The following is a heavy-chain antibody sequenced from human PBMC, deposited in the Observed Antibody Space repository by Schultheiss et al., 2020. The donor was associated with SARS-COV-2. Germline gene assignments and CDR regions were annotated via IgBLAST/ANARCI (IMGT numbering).Heavy chain of an antibody. Sequence: SQTLSLTCTVSGDSISSYYWSWIRQPPGKGLEWIGSIYHSGSTYYNPSLKSRVTISVDTSKNQFSLKLSSVTAADTAVYYCARDRYDFWSGYVSYWYFDLWGRGTLVTVSS. CDR2: IYHSGST. CDR3: ARDRYDFWSGYVSYWYFDL. D-gene: IGHD3-3*01. V-gene: IGHV4-38-2*02. J-gene: IGHJ2*01. CDR1: GDSISSYY.